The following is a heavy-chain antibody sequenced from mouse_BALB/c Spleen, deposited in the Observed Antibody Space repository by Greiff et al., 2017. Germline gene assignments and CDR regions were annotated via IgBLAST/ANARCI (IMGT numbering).Heavy chain of an antibody. CDR1: GFTFSSYT. CDR3: TREGDGYLFYYAMDY. CDR2: ISSGGSYT. J-gene: IGHJ4*01. Sequence: EVMLVESGGGLVKPGGSLKLSCAASGFTFSSYTMSWVRQTPEKRLEWVATISSGGSYTYYPDSVKGRFTISRDNAKNTLYLQMSSLKSEDTAMYYCTREGDGYLFYYAMDYWGQGTSVTVSS. V-gene: IGHV5-6-4*01. D-gene: IGHD2-3*01.